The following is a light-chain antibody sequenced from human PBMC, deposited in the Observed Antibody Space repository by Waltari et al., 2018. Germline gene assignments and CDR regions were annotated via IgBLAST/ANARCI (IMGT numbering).Light chain of an antibody. J-gene: IGKJ4*01. V-gene: IGKV3-20*01. Sequence: SVLTQSPGTLSLSPGERATLSCRASQSVSSSYLAWYQQKPGQAPRLLIYGASNRATGIPDRFSGSGSGTDFTLTISRLEPEDFAMYYCQQYGSSPRTFGGGTKVEIK. CDR3: QQYGSSPRT. CDR1: QSVSSSY. CDR2: GAS.